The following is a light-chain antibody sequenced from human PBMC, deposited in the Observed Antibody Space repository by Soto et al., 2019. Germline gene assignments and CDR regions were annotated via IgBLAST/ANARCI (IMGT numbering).Light chain of an antibody. J-gene: IGKJ4*01. CDR3: QQYGSSPLT. V-gene: IGKV3-20*01. CDR1: QSVSSSF. Sequence: EIVLTQSPGTLSLSPGERATLSCRASQSVSSSFLAWYQQKPGQAPRLLFYGASSRATGIPDRFSGSGSGSDFTITISRLEPEDVAVYYCQQYGSSPLTFGGGTKVEIK. CDR2: GAS.